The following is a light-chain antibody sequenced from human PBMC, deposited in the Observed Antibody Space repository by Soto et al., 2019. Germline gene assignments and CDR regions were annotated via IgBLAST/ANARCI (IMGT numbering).Light chain of an antibody. V-gene: IGKV1-27*01. CDR3: QRYNGAPGT. CDR1: QAIAHY. J-gene: IGKJ1*01. CDR2: DAS. Sequence: DVQMTQSPSSLSASVGDRVTITCRASQAIAHYLAWYQQKPGKVPKLLIYDASTLQSGVPSRFVGSGSRTDFTLTITNLQPEDVASYYCQRYNGAPGTFGQGTKVEIK.